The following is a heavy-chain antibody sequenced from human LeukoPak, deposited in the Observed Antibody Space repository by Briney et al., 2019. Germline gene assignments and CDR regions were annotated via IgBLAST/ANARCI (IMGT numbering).Heavy chain of an antibody. J-gene: IGHJ4*02. CDR2: INPNSGGT. V-gene: IGHV1-2*02. CDR3: ARDSSSTMVRGPFDY. D-gene: IGHD3-10*01. CDR1: GYTFTSNG. Sequence: PGASVKVSCKASGYTFTSNGISWVRQAPGQGLEWMGWINPNSGGTNYAQKFQGRVTMTRDTSISTAYMELSRLRSDDTAVYYCARDSSSTMVRGPFDYWGQGTLVTVSS.